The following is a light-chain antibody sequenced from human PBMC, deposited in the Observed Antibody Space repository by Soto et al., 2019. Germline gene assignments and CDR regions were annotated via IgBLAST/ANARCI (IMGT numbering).Light chain of an antibody. CDR2: GAS. J-gene: IGKJ1*01. Sequence: EIELTQSPATLSLSPGETATLSCRASQNVDKFLAWYQQRPGQPPRLLIYGASNRATGIPDRFSGSGSGTDFTLTISRLEPEDFAVYYCQQYGSSGTFGQGTKVDIK. CDR1: QNVDKF. V-gene: IGKV3-20*01. CDR3: QQYGSSGT.